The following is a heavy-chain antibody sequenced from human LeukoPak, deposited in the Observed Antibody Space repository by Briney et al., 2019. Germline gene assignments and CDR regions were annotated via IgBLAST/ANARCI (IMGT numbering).Heavy chain of an antibody. D-gene: IGHD6-13*01. CDR1: GGSISSYY. J-gene: IGHJ2*01. Sequence: PSETLSLTCTVSGGSISSYYWSWIRQPPGKGLEWIRYIYYSGSTDYSPSLKSRLTISVDTSKNQFSLKLSSVTAADTAVYYCARTYGSSGLGYFDLWGRGTLVTVSS. CDR2: IYYSGST. CDR3: ARTYGSSGLGYFDL. V-gene: IGHV4-59*01.